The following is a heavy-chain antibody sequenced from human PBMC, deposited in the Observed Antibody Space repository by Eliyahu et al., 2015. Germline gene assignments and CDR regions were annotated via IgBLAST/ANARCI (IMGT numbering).Heavy chain of an antibody. V-gene: IGHV3-30*18. CDR2: ISXDGSNK. CDR3: AKTGFDYYDSSGYKDDY. D-gene: IGHD3-22*01. J-gene: IGHJ4*02. Sequence: QVQLVESGGGXVQPGRSLRLSCAASGFXFSXXXMPWVRQAPGKGLEWVAVISXDGSNKYYADSVKGRFTISRDNSKNTLYLQMNSLRAEDTAVYYCAKTGFDYYDSSGYKDDYWGQGTLVTVSS. CDR1: GFXFSXXX.